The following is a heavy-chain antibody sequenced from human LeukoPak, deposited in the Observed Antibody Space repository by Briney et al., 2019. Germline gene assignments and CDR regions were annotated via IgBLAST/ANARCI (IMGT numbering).Heavy chain of an antibody. J-gene: IGHJ4*02. CDR2: INPNSGGT. D-gene: IGHD6-13*01. CDR1: GYTFTGYY. Sequence: ASVEVSCKASGYTFTGYYMHWVRQAPGQGLEWMGWINPNSGGTNYAQKFQGRVTMTRDTSISTAYMELSRLRSDDTAVYYCARGSSSWVDLAFDYWGQGTLVTVSS. V-gene: IGHV1-2*02. CDR3: ARGSSSWVDLAFDY.